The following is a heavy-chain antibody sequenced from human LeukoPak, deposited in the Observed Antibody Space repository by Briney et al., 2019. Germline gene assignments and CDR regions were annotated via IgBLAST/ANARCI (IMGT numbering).Heavy chain of an antibody. CDR1: GYSFTGYY. J-gene: IGHJ5*02. CDR3: ARGMTTVTTGWFDP. CDR2: INANSGGT. V-gene: IGHV1-2*02. Sequence: GASVKVSCKASGYSFTGYYMHRVRQAPGQGLEWMGWINANSGGTNYAQNFQGRVTMTRDTSISTAYMELSRLRSHDTAVYYCARGMTTVTTGWFDPWGQGTLVTVSS. D-gene: IGHD4-17*01.